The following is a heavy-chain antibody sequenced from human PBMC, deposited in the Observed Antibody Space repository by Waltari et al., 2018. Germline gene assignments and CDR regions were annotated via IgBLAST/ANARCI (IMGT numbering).Heavy chain of an antibody. Sequence: QVTLKESGPALVKPTQTLTLTCTFSGFSLSPRGMSVRWFRQPTGKALEWLARIDWDDDKFYSTSLKTRPTISKDTSKNQVVLTMTNMDPVDTATYYCARTYYYDSSGYSSATFDYWGQGTLVTVSS. J-gene: IGHJ4*02. CDR3: ARTYYYDSSGYSSATFDY. CDR2: IDWDDDK. D-gene: IGHD3-22*01. CDR1: GFSLSPRGMS. V-gene: IGHV2-70*04.